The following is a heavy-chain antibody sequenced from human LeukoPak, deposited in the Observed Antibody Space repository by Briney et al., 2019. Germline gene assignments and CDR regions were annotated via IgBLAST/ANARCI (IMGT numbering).Heavy chain of an antibody. CDR1: GFIFSNSA. V-gene: IGHV3-30*03. J-gene: IGHJ4*02. D-gene: IGHD2-2*01. Sequence: QPGRSLRLSCAASGFIFSNSAMHWVRQAPGKGLEWVAVISYDGSNKYYADSVKGRFTISRDNSKNTPYLQMNSLRAEDTAVYYCARYCSSTSCQEPHVYWGQGTLVTVSS. CDR3: ARYCSSTSCQEPHVY. CDR2: ISYDGSNK.